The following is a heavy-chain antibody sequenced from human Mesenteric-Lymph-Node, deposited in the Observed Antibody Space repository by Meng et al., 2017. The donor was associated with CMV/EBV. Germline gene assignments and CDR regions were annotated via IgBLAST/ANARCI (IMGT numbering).Heavy chain of an antibody. D-gene: IGHD6-6*01. Sequence: ASVKVSCKASGYTFTSYDINWVRQATGQGLEWMGWMNPNSGNTGYAQKFQGRVTMTRNTSISTAYTELSSLRSEDTAVYYCARGVAAHPDYYYYYGMDVWGQGTTVTVSS. CDR3: ARGVAAHPDYYYYYGMDV. CDR1: GYTFTSYD. V-gene: IGHV1-8*01. CDR2: MNPNSGNT. J-gene: IGHJ6*02.